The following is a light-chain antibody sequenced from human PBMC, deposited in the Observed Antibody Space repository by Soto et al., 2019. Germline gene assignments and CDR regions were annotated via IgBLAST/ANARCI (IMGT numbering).Light chain of an antibody. J-gene: IGKJ4*02. V-gene: IGKV3-15*01. CDR3: QQYNSWPLT. CDR1: ENIKSN. Sequence: DIVMTQSPATLSVSPGERATLSCRASENIKSNLAWYQQKPGQAPRLLIFGPSSRATGVPARFSGSGSGTEFALTISSLQSEDFAFYYCQQYNSWPLTFGGGTKVEIK. CDR2: GPS.